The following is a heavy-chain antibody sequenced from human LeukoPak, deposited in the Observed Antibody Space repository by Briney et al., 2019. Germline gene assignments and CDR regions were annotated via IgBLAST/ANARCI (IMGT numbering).Heavy chain of an antibody. J-gene: IGHJ5*02. Sequence: SVKVSCKASGGTFSSYAISWVRQAPGQGLEWMGRIIPILGIANYAQKFQGRVTITADKSTSTVYMELSSLRSEDTAVYYCAREGYGSGSLNWFDPWGQGTLVTVSS. CDR1: GGTFSSYA. CDR3: AREGYGSGSLNWFDP. D-gene: IGHD3-10*01. V-gene: IGHV1-69*04. CDR2: IIPILGIA.